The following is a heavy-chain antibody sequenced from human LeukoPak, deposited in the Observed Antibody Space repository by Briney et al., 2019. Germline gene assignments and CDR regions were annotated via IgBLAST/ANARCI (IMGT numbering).Heavy chain of an antibody. Sequence: GGPLRLSCAASGFTFSSYWMHWVRQAPGKGLVWVSRINTDGSSTIYADSVKGRFTISRDNAKNTLYLQMNSLRAEDTAVYYCARGRSGFYFDYWGQGTLVTVSS. D-gene: IGHD3-22*01. V-gene: IGHV3-74*01. J-gene: IGHJ4*02. CDR3: ARGRSGFYFDY. CDR2: INTDGSST. CDR1: GFTFSSYW.